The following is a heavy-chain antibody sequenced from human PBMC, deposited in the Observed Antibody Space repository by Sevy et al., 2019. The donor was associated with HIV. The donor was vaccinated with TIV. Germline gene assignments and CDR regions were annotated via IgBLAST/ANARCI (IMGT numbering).Heavy chain of an antibody. CDR1: GFTFSSYW. J-gene: IGHJ4*02. Sequence: GGSLRLSCAASGFTFSSYWMHWVRQAPGKGLVWVSRINSDGSSTSYADSVKGRFTISRDNAKNTLYLQMNSLRAEDTAGYYCARGPITMVRGVIIPFDYWGQGTLVTVSS. V-gene: IGHV3-74*01. CDR3: ARGPITMVRGVIIPFDY. CDR2: INSDGSST. D-gene: IGHD3-10*01.